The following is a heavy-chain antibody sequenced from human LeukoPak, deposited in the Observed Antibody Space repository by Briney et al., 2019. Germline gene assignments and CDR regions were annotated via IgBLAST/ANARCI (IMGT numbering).Heavy chain of an antibody. CDR2: IWYDGSNK. Sequence: GGSLRLSCAASGFTFSSYGMHWVRQAPGKGLEWVAVIWYDGSNKYYADSVKGRFTISRDNSKNTLYPQMNSLRAEDTAVYYCAREGASSGYYYFDYWGQGTLVTVSS. CDR3: AREGASSGYYYFDY. J-gene: IGHJ4*02. V-gene: IGHV3-33*01. CDR1: GFTFSSYG. D-gene: IGHD3-22*01.